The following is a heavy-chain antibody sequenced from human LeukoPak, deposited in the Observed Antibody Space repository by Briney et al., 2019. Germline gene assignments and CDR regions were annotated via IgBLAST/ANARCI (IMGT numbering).Heavy chain of an antibody. CDR2: INPSGGST. J-gene: IGHJ4*02. Sequence: ASVKVSCKASGYTFTSYGISWVRQAPGQGLEWMGIINPSGGSTSYAQKFQGRVTMTRDKSTSTVYMKLSSLRSDDTAMYYCARDLVVGDSGSYYALYYFDYWGQGTLVTVSS. CDR3: ARDLVVGDSGSYYALYYFDY. V-gene: IGHV1-46*01. CDR1: GYTFTSYG. D-gene: IGHD1-26*01.